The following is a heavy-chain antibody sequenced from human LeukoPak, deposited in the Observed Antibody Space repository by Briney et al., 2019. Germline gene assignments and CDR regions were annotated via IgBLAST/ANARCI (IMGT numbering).Heavy chain of an antibody. CDR2: MNPNSGNT. J-gene: IGHJ1*01. CDR1: GYTFTSYD. V-gene: IGHV1-8*01. D-gene: IGHD6-13*01. Sequence: ASVKVSCEASGYTFTSYDINWVRQATGQGLEWMGWMNPNSGNTGYAQKFQGRVTMTRNTSISTAYMELSSLRSEDTAVYYCARVGIAAAGSSPQYCQHTGEGALVTVSS. CDR3: ARVGIAAAGSSPQYCQH.